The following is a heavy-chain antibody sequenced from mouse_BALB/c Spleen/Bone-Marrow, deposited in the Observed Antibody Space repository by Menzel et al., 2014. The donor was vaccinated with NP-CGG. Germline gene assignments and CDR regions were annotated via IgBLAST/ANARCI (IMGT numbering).Heavy chain of an antibody. CDR1: GYTFTNNW. J-gene: IGHJ2*01. D-gene: IGHD3-3*01. CDR2: IYPGGGYT. CDR3: ARGHYFDY. V-gene: IGHV1-63*02. Sequence: QVQLQQSGAELVRPGTSVKMSCKAAGYTFTNNWIGWVKQRPGHGPEWIGDIYPGGGYTSYNEKFKGKATLTADTSSSTAYLQLSSLTSEDSAFYYCARGHYFDYWGQGTTLTVSS.